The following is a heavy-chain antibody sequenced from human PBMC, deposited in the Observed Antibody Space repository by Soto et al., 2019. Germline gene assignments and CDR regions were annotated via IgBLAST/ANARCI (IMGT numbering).Heavy chain of an antibody. Sequence: AGVKVSCMASVYTFTSYAMHWLRQAAGQRLEGVGWINAGNGNTKYSQKFQGRVTITRDTSASTAYMELSSLRSEDTAVYYCAPDSSGYRLFDYWGQGTLVTVSS. CDR2: INAGNGNT. V-gene: IGHV1-3*01. CDR1: VYTFTSYA. CDR3: APDSSGYRLFDY. J-gene: IGHJ4*02. D-gene: IGHD3-22*01.